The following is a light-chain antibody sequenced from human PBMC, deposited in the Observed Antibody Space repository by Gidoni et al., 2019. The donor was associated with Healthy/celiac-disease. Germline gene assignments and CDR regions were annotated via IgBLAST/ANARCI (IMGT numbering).Light chain of an antibody. J-gene: IGKJ3*01. CDR3: QQYDNLLT. V-gene: IGKV1-33*01. CDR2: DAS. Sequence: DIQMPQSPSSLSASVGDRVTITCQASQDISNYLNWYQQKPGKAPKLLIYDASNLETGVPSRFSGSGSGTDFTFTISSLQPEDIATYYCQQYDNLLTFGPXTKVDIK. CDR1: QDISNY.